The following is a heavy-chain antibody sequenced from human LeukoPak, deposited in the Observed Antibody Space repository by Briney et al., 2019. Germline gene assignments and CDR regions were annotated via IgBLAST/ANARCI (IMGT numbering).Heavy chain of an antibody. J-gene: IGHJ4*02. V-gene: IGHV3-30*02. CDR2: IQFDGSNK. D-gene: IGHD3-3*01. Sequence: GGSLRLSCVTSGFIFSIYGMHWVRQAPGKGLEWLTFIQFDGSNKLYADSVKGRFTVSRDTSKNTVYLQMTSLRVEDTAVYYCAKENDFWSGPEGWGQGTLVTVSS. CDR1: GFIFSIYG. CDR3: AKENDFWSGPEG.